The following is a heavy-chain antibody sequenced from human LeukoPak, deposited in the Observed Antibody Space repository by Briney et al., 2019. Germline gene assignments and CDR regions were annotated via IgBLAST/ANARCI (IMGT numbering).Heavy chain of an antibody. J-gene: IGHJ4*02. CDR1: GFTFSSYS. CDR3: ARAGGGYGYFDY. D-gene: IGHD3-22*01. V-gene: IGHV3-21*01. Sequence: GGSLRLSCAASGFTFSSYSMKWVRQARGKGLEWVSSISSSSSYIYYADSVKGRFTISRDNAKNSLYLQMNSLRAEDTAVYYCARAGGGYGYFDYWGQGTLVTVSS. CDR2: ISSSSSYI.